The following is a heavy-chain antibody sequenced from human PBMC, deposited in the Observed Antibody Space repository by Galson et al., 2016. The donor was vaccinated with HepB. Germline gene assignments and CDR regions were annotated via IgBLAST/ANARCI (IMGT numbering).Heavy chain of an antibody. V-gene: IGHV1-69*13. J-gene: IGHJ4*02. CDR1: GGTFSNYA. CDR2: IFPMFAIT. Sequence: SVKVSCKASGGTFSNYAFSWVRQAPGQGLEWVGGIFPMFAITNYTQKFQGRVTITADESARTSYLEVSSLRSEDTAVYYCATDFGGKGLEYWGQGTLVTVSS. D-gene: IGHD4-23*01. CDR3: ATDFGGKGLEY.